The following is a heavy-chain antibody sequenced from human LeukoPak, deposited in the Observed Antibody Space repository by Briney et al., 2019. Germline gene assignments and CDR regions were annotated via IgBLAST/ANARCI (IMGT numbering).Heavy chain of an antibody. V-gene: IGHV3-66*02. J-gene: IGHJ3*02. CDR1: GFTVSSNY. D-gene: IGHD3-10*01. Sequence: GGSLRLSCAASGFTVSSNYMSWVRHAPGKGLEWVSVIYSGGSTYYADSVKGRFTISRDNSKNTLYLQMNSLRAEDTAVYYCAREWFRKVHAFDIWGQGTMVTVSS. CDR3: AREWFRKVHAFDI. CDR2: IYSGGST.